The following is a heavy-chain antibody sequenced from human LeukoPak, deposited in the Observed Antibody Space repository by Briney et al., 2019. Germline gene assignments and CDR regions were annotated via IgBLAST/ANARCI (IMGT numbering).Heavy chain of an antibody. J-gene: IGHJ6*02. Sequence: QPGGSLRLSCAASGFTFSSYAMSWVRRAPGKGLEWVSTITGSGGTTNYADSVKGRFTISRDNSKNTLSLQVNSLSAEDTAVYYCAKGRYCDSTTCAYHGLDVWGQGTTVTVSS. D-gene: IGHD2-2*01. CDR1: GFTFSSYA. V-gene: IGHV3-23*01. CDR3: AKGRYCDSTTCAYHGLDV. CDR2: ITGSGGTT.